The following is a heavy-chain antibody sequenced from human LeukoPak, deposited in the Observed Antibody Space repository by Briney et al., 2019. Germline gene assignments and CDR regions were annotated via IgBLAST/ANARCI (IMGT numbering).Heavy chain of an antibody. CDR1: GGSISSGDYY. Sequence: SQTQSLTCTVSGGSISSGDYYWSWIRQPPGKGLEWIGYIYYSGSTYYNPSLKSRVTISVDTSKNQFSLKLSSVTAADTAVYYCARVNYYYYYMDVWGKGTTVTVPS. V-gene: IGHV4-30-4*08. J-gene: IGHJ6*03. CDR2: IYYSGST. CDR3: ARVNYYYYYMDV.